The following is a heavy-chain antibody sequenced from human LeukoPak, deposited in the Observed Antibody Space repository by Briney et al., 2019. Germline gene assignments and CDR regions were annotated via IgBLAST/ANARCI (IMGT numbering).Heavy chain of an antibody. CDR2: IYHSGST. J-gene: IGHJ4*02. V-gene: IGHV4-4*02. CDR3: ARARSYCSSTSCYGGAFDY. CDR1: GGSISSSNW. D-gene: IGHD2-2*01. Sequence: SETLSLTCAVSGGSISSSNWWSWVRQPPGKGLEWIGEIYHSGSTNYNPSLKSRVTISVDKSKNQFSLKLSSVTAADTAVYYCARARSYCSSTSCYGGAFDYWGQETLVTVSS.